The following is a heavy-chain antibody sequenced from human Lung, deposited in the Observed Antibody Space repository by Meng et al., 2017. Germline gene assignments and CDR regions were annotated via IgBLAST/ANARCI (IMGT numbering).Heavy chain of an antibody. D-gene: IGHD4-11*01. CDR3: ARGPTTMAHDFDY. V-gene: IGHV4-34*01. CDR2: INHSGST. Sequence: QWQLDQGGAGLLKPPATLSRPCVVSGGSFSDYYCSLIRQPPGKGLEWIGEINHSGSTNYNPSLESRATRSVDTSQNNLSLKLSSVTAADSAVYYCARGPTTMAHDFDYWGQGTLVTVSS. J-gene: IGHJ4*02. CDR1: GGSFSDYY.